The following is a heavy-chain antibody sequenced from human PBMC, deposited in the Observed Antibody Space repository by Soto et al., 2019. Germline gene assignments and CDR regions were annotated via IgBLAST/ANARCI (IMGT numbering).Heavy chain of an antibody. J-gene: IGHJ4*02. CDR1: GFTFSTYA. CDR2: MRGSVGST. CDR3: MNLYSYGSGSYYK. Sequence: EVQLLESGGGLVQPGGSLRLSCAAFGFTFSTYALSWVRQAPGKGLAWVSGMRGSVGSTYYADFVKGRFTISRDNSKNTLYLQMNSLRAEDTAVYYCMNLYSYGSGSYYKWGQGTLVTVSS. D-gene: IGHD3-10*01. V-gene: IGHV3-23*01.